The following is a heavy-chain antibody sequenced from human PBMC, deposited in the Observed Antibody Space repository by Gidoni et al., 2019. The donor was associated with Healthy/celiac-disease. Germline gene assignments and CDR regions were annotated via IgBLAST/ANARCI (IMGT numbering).Heavy chain of an antibody. CDR1: GGPFCGYY. J-gene: IGHJ5*02. Sequence: QVQPQQWGAGLLKPSETLSLTCAVHGGPFCGYYWSWIRQPPGKGLEWIGEINHSGSTNYNPSLKSRVTISVDTSKNQFSLKLSSVTAADTAVYYCARSSSWYGGPRGWFDPWGQGTLVTVSS. CDR3: ARSSSWYGGPRGWFDP. CDR2: INHSGST. D-gene: IGHD6-13*01. V-gene: IGHV4-34*01.